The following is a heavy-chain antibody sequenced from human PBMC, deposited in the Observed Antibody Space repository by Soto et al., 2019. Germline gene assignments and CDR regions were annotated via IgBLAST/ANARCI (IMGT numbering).Heavy chain of an antibody. V-gene: IGHV1-69*13. Sequence: SVKVSCKASGGTFSSYAISWVRQAPGQGPEWMGGIIPIFGTANYAQKFQGRVTITADESTSTAYMELSSLRSEDTAVYYCARGPNSSGWDLLDYWGQGTLVTVSS. CDR2: IIPIFGTA. CDR3: ARGPNSSGWDLLDY. J-gene: IGHJ4*02. CDR1: GGTFSSYA. D-gene: IGHD6-19*01.